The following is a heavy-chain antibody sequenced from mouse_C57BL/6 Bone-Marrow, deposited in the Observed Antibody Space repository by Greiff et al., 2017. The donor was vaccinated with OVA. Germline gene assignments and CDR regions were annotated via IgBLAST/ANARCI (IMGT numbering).Heavy chain of an antibody. CDR1: GYAFTNYL. J-gene: IGHJ1*03. D-gene: IGHD1-1*01. CDR3: ARGIYYGSSYGYFDV. Sequence: QVQLKQSGAELVRPGTSVKVSCKASGYAFTNYLIEWVKQRPGQGLEWIGVINPGSGGTNYNEKFKGKATLTADKSSSTAYMQLSRLTSEDSAVYFGARGIYYGSSYGYFDVWGTGTTVTVSS. V-gene: IGHV1-54*01. CDR2: INPGSGGT.